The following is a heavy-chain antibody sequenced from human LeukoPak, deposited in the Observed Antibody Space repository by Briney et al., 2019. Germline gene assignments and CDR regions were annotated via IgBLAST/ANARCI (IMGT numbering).Heavy chain of an antibody. CDR2: INWNGVST. CDR3: ARERGYSYGYDI. Sequence: GGSLRLSCAASGFTFDDYGLTWVRQAPGKGLEWVSGINWNGVSTGYADSVKGRFTISRDNAKNSLYLQMNSLRAEDTALYYCARERGYSYGYDIWGQGTMVTVSS. CDR1: GFTFDDYG. V-gene: IGHV3-20*04. D-gene: IGHD5-18*01. J-gene: IGHJ3*02.